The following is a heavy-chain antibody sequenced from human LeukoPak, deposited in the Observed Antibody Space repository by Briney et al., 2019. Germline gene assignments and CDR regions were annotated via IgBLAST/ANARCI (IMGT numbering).Heavy chain of an antibody. V-gene: IGHV3-30*18. Sequence: PGGSLRLSCAASGFTFSSYGMHWVRQAPGKGLEWVAVISYDGSNKYYADSVKGRFTISRDNSKNTLYLQMNSLRAEDTAVYYCAKSGGYYDSRKYYFDYWGQGTLVTVSS. J-gene: IGHJ4*02. CDR3: AKSGGYYDSRKYYFDY. D-gene: IGHD3-22*01. CDR1: GFTFSSYG. CDR2: ISYDGSNK.